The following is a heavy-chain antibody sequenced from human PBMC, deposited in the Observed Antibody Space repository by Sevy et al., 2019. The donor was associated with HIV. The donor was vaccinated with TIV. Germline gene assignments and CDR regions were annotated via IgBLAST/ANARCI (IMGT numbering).Heavy chain of an antibody. J-gene: IGHJ4*02. V-gene: IGHV1-18*01. Sequence: ASVKVSCKASGYPFSSYGISWVRQAPGQGLEWMGWISADSGNSNYAQNLQGRVTMTTDTSTRTAYMELRRLRFDDTAVYYCARDLGGYGGNSIDYWGQGTLVTVSS. CDR2: ISADSGNS. D-gene: IGHD2-21*02. CDR3: ARDLGGYGGNSIDY. CDR1: GYPFSSYG.